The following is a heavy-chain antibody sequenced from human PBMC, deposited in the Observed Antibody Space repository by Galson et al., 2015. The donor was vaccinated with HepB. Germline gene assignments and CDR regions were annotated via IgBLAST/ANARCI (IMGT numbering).Heavy chain of an antibody. V-gene: IGHV1-69*13. Sequence: SVKVSCKASGGTFSSYAISWVRQAPGQGLEWMGGIIPIFGTANYAQKFQGRVTITADESTSTAYMELSSLRSEDTAVYYCARHRRSTMVRGPFDYWGQGTLVTVSS. CDR2: IIPIFGTA. J-gene: IGHJ4*02. CDR1: GGTFSSYA. D-gene: IGHD3-10*01. CDR3: ARHRRSTMVRGPFDY.